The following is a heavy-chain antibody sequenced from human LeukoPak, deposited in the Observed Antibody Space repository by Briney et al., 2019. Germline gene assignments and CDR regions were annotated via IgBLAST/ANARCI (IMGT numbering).Heavy chain of an antibody. CDR3: AKDSSPPLWLGGGGIDY. D-gene: IGHD3-10*01. CDR1: GFTFSSYG. J-gene: IGHJ4*02. CDR2: IRYDRSNK. V-gene: IGHV3-30*02. Sequence: GGSLRLSCAASGFTFSSYGMHWVRQAPGKGLEWVAFIRYDRSNKYYADSVKGRFTISRDNSKNTLYLQMNSLRAEDTAVYYCAKDSSPPLWLGGGGIDYWGQGTLVTVSS.